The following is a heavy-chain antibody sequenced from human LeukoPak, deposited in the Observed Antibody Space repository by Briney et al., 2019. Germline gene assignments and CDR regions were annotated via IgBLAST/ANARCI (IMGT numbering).Heavy chain of an antibody. CDR3: ARLNYDILTGLDAFDI. D-gene: IGHD3-9*01. Sequence: SETLSLTCTVSGGSISSYYWSWIRQPPGKGLEWIGYIYYSGSTNYNPSLKSRVTISVDTSKNQFSLKLSSVTAADTAVYYCARLNYDILTGLDAFDIWGQGTMVTVS. CDR1: GGSISSYY. V-gene: IGHV4-59*01. J-gene: IGHJ3*02. CDR2: IYYSGST.